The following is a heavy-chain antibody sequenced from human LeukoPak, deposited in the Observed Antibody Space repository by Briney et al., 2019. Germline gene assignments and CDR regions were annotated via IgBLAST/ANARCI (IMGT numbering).Heavy chain of an antibody. CDR1: GYTFTSYG. J-gene: IGHJ4*02. CDR3: ARDCSSTSCYNY. CDR2: ISAYNGNT. V-gene: IGHV1-18*01. Sequence: ASVKVSCKASGYTFTSYGISWVRQAPGQGLEWMGWISAYNGNTNYAQKLQGRVTMTTDTSTSTAYMELRSLRSDDTAVYYAARDCSSTSCYNYWGQGTLVTVSS. D-gene: IGHD2-2*02.